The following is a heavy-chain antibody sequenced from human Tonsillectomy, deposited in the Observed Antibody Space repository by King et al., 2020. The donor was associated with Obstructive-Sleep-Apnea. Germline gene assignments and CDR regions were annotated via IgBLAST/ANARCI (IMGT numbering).Heavy chain of an antibody. D-gene: IGHD3-10*01. V-gene: IGHV3-30*18. CDR1: GFTFRSYG. J-gene: IGHJ4*02. CDR3: AKDYFYNSGTYSAPLDY. CDR2: ISYDGSHK. Sequence: VQLVESGGGVVQPGRSLRLSCAASGFTFRSYGMHWVRQAPGKGLEWVALISYDGSHKYYADYVKGRFTISRDNSKNTLYLQMNSLRAEDTAVYYCAKDYFYNSGTYSAPLDYWGQGTLVTVSS.